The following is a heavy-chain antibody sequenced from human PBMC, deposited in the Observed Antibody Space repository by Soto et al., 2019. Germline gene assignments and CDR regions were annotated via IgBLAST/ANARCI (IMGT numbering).Heavy chain of an antibody. CDR3: ATDLSYLDV. CDR2: ISSSGGGT. Sequence: EVQLLESGGGLVQPGGSLRLSCAASGFTFSSYGMTWVRQAPGKGLEWVSAISSSGGGTYYPDSVKGRFTISRDNSKRTLYLLMNSLSAEDTAVYYCATDLSYLDVWGQGTTVTVSS. V-gene: IGHV3-23*01. D-gene: IGHD3-10*01. J-gene: IGHJ6*02. CDR1: GFTFSSYG.